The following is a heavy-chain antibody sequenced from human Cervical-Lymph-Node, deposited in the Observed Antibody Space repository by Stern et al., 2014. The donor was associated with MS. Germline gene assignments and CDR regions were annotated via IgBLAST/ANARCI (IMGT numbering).Heavy chain of an antibody. D-gene: IGHD2-8*01. CDR3: ARDKMHAFDY. V-gene: IGHV1-18*01. Sequence: VQLVESGTEVKKPGASVLVSCKASGYTFTTYGITWVRQAPGQGLEWMGWISADSGNTKYAQKFQDRVTMNRDTTTGTAYMEVRSLRSEDTAVYYCARDKMHAFDYWGQGTQVTVPS. CDR2: ISADSGNT. CDR1: GYTFTTYG. J-gene: IGHJ4*02.